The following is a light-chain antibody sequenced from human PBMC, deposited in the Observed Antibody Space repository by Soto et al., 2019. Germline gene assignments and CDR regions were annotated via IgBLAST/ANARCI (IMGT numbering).Light chain of an antibody. Sequence: DIQMTQSPSTLSASVGDRVTITCRASQSISIWLAWYQQKPGRAPKLLIYKASSLKSGVPSRFSGSGSGTEFALTISSLQPDDFATYYCQHYNGYFGAGTKVEIK. CDR2: KAS. CDR1: QSISIW. V-gene: IGKV1-5*03. CDR3: QHYNGY. J-gene: IGKJ4*01.